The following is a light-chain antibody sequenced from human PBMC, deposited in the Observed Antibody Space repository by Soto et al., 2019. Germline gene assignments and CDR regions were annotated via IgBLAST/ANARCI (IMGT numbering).Light chain of an antibody. CDR3: QQYNNWPPRT. V-gene: IGKV3-15*01. CDR2: GAS. J-gene: IGKJ1*01. Sequence: EIVMTQSPATLSVSPGERATLSCRASQSVSSNLAWYQQKPGQAPGLLIYGASTRATGIPARFSGSGSGTEFTLTIRSLQSEDFAVYYCQQYNNWPPRTFGQGTKV. CDR1: QSVSSN.